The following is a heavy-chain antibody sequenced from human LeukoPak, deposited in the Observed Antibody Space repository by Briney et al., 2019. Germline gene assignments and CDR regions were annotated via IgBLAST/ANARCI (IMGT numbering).Heavy chain of an antibody. J-gene: IGHJ4*02. CDR2: IYHSGNT. CDR1: GDSISSSHW. V-gene: IGHV4-4*02. CDR3: ARALGWYDYVWGSYRQTIVDY. Sequence: PSETLSLTCAVSGDSISSSHWWSWVRQSPGKGLEWIGEIYHSGNTNYNPSLKSRVTISVDTSKNQFSLKLGSVTAADTAVYYCARALGWYDYVWGSYRQTIVDYWGQGTLVTVSS. D-gene: IGHD3-16*02.